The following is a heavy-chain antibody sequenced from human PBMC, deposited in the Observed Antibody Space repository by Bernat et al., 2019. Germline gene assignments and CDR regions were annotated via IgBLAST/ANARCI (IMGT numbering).Heavy chain of an antibody. CDR3: ARLGPIYYDSSDYKFDP. CDR2: IIPIFGTA. Sequence: QVQLVQSGAEVKKPGSSVKVSCKASGGTFSSYAISWVRQAPGQGLEWMGGIIPIFGTANYAQKFQGRVTITADESTSTAYMELSSLRSEDTAVYYCARLGPIYYDSSDYKFDPWGQGTLVTVSS. J-gene: IGHJ5*02. V-gene: IGHV1-69*01. D-gene: IGHD3-22*01. CDR1: GGTFSSYA.